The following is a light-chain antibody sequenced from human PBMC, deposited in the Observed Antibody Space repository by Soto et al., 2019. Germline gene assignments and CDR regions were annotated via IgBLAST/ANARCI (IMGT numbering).Light chain of an antibody. CDR1: SSNIGAGYD. J-gene: IGLJ7*01. CDR2: GYI. Sequence: QSALTQPPSVSGAPGQRVTISCTGSSSNIGAGYDLHWYQQLPGAAPKLLIYGYINRPSGVPDRFSGSRSGTSASLAITALQAEDEADYYCQSYDSSLIVFGGGTQLTVL. V-gene: IGLV1-40*01. CDR3: QSYDSSLIV.